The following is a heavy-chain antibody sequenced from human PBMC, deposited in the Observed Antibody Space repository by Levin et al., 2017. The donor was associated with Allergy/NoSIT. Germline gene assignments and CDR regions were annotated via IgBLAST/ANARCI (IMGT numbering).Heavy chain of an antibody. CDR3: ARGWGNGVVAFDF. J-gene: IGHJ4*02. CDR1: GYIFNTYA. Sequence: VASVKVSCKASGYIFNTYAIHWVRQAPGQRLEWMGWINTDNGNTKYSQKFQGRVTITRDTSASTAYMEMSSLRSEDTAVYYCARGWGNGVVAFDFWGQGTLVTVSS. CDR2: INTDNGNT. V-gene: IGHV1-3*04. D-gene: IGHD2-15*01.